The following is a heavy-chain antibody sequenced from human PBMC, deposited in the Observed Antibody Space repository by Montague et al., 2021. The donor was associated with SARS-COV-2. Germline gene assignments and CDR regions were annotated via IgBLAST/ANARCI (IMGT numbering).Heavy chain of an antibody. D-gene: IGHD3-22*01. CDR2: INHSGST. J-gene: IGHJ2*01. CDR1: GGSFSGYY. CDR3: ARGAPTISMIVVVITGAGWYFDL. Sequence: SETLSLTCAVHGGSFSGYYWSWIRQPPGKGLEWFGDINHSGSTNYNPSLKSRVTISVDTSKNKFSLKLSSVTAADTAVYYCARGAPTISMIVVVITGAGWYFDLWGRGTLVTVSS. V-gene: IGHV4-34*01.